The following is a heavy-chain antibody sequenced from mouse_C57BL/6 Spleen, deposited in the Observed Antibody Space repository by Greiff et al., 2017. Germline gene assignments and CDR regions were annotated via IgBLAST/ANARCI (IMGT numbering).Heavy chain of an antibody. J-gene: IGHJ2*01. Sequence: EVQLVESGGGLVKPGGSLKLSCAASGFTFSSYAMSWVRQTPEKRLEWVATISDGGSYTYYPDNVKGRFTISRDNAKNNLYLQMSHLKSEDTAMYYGARGGITTGFDYWGQGTTLTVSS. D-gene: IGHD2-4*01. V-gene: IGHV5-4*01. CDR1: GFTFSSYA. CDR3: ARGGITTGFDY. CDR2: ISDGGSYT.